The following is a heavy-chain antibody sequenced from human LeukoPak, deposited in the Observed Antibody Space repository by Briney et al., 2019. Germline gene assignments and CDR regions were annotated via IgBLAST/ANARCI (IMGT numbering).Heavy chain of an antibody. CDR2: ISGSGGST. Sequence: GGSLRLSCAASGFTFSTYGMSWVRQAPGKGLGWVSAISGSGGSTYYADSVKGRFTISRDNSKNTLYLQMNSLRAEDTAVYYCAKSIFIVVPAAMPADYWGQGTLVTVSS. D-gene: IGHD2-2*01. V-gene: IGHV3-23*01. CDR1: GFTFSTYG. J-gene: IGHJ4*02. CDR3: AKSIFIVVPAAMPADY.